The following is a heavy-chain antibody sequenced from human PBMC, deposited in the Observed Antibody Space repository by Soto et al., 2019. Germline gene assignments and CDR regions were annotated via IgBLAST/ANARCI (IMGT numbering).Heavy chain of an antibody. J-gene: IGHJ4*02. V-gene: IGHV3-23*01. CDR2: ISGSGGST. CDR1: GFTFSSYA. D-gene: IGHD3-22*01. CDR3: ATHGYYYDSSGYLY. Sequence: PGGPLRRSCADSGFTFSSYAMSWVRQAPGKGLEWVSAISGSGGSTYDADSVKGRFTISRDNSQNTLYLQMNSQRAEDTAVYYCATHGYYYDSSGYLYWGQGTLVTVST.